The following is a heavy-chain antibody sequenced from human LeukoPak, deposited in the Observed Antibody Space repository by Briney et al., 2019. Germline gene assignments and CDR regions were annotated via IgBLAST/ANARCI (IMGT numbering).Heavy chain of an antibody. CDR1: GFTFRNYS. J-gene: IGHJ6*03. Sequence: GGSLRLSCAASGFTFRNYSMDWVRQAPGKGLEWVSSISSGSGYIYYADSVKGRFTISRDNAKNSLYLQMNSLRAEDTAVYYCARGGDDYNSGWVAYMDVWGKGTTVTVSS. D-gene: IGHD5-24*01. V-gene: IGHV3-21*01. CDR3: ARGGDDYNSGWVAYMDV. CDR2: ISSGSGYI.